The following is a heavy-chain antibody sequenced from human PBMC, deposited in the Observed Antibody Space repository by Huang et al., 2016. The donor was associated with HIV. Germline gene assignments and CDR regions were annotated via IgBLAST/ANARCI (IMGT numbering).Heavy chain of an antibody. CDR3: SRDISVTSKSGSYYGGIFYL. V-gene: IGHV4-59*11. CDR2: VSDRGTL. D-gene: IGHD3-10*01. J-gene: IGHJ3*01. Sequence: QVQLRESGPGLVKASETLSLDCSVSGGSINSHLWSWIGQSPGGGREGVGTVSDRGTLNYNPLFGGRVTMSIDMSKSRFSIQLTSVTAADTAMYYCSRDISVTSKSGSYYGGIFYLWGQGTRVMVSS. CDR1: GGSINSHL.